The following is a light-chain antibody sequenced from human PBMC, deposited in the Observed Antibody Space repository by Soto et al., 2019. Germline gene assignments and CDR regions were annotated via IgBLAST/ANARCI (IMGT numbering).Light chain of an antibody. V-gene: IGLV3-21*02. J-gene: IGLJ1*01. CDR1: SIGSES. Sequence: SSELTQPPSVSVAPGQTARITCGGNSIGSESVHWYQQKPGQAPVLVVYDDSDRPSGIPERFSGSNSGNTATLTISRVEAGDEADYYCQVWDSGSDHYVFGTGTKVTV. CDR3: QVWDSGSDHYV. CDR2: DDS.